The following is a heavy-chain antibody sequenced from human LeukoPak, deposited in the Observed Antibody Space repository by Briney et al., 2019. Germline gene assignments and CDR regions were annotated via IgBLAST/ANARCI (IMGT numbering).Heavy chain of an antibody. CDR2: ISSSSSYI. CDR1: GFTFSSYS. J-gene: IGHJ4*02. Sequence: GGSLRLSCAASGFTFSSYSMNWVRQAPGKGLEWVSSISSSSSYIYYADSVKGRFTISRDNAKNSLYLQMNSLRAEDTAVYYCARVIEGPPRRRYGSGPNPLLVDYWGQGTLVTVSS. D-gene: IGHD3-10*01. CDR3: ARVIEGPPRRRYGSGPNPLLVDY. V-gene: IGHV3-21*01.